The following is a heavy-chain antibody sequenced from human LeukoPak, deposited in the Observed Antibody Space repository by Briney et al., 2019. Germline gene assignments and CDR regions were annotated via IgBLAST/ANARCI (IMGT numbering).Heavy chain of an antibody. Sequence: GASVKVSCKASGYTFTSYDINWVRQATGQGLEWMGRIIPILGIANYAQKFQGRVTITADKSTSTAYMELSSLRSEDTAVYYCARPRARIAVAVFDWGQGTLVTVSS. CDR3: ARPRARIAVAVFD. D-gene: IGHD6-19*01. CDR1: GYTFTSYD. V-gene: IGHV1-69*04. J-gene: IGHJ4*02. CDR2: IIPILGIA.